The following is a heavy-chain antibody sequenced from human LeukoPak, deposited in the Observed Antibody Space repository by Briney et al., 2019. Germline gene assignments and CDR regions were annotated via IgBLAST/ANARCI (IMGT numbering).Heavy chain of an antibody. CDR2: INPNSGGT. CDR3: TSSGWYGGYYFDY. D-gene: IGHD6-19*01. V-gene: IGHV1-2*02. CDR1: GYTFTGYY. J-gene: IGHJ4*02. Sequence: GASVKVSCKASGYTFTGYYMHWVRQAPGQGLEYMGWINPNSGGTNYAQKFQGRVTMTRDTSISTAYMELSRLRSDDTAVYYCTSSGWYGGYYFDYWGQGTLVTVSS.